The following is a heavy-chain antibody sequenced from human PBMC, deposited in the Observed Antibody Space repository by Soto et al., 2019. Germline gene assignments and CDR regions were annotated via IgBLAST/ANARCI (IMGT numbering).Heavy chain of an antibody. CDR3: ARLGGIVDTGTWIQ. Sequence: GESLKISCEGSGYRFSTYWIGWVRQRPGKGPEWMAIIYPGDSDTRENPSFQGQVTISADKSSNTVHLQWRSLKASDTAIYYCARLGGIVDTGTWIQWGQGTPVTVSS. J-gene: IGHJ4*02. V-gene: IGHV5-51*01. D-gene: IGHD1-26*01. CDR1: GYRFSTYW. CDR2: IYPGDSDT.